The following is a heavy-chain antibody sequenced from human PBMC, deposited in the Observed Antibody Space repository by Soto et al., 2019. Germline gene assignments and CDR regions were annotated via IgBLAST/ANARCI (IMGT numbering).Heavy chain of an antibody. J-gene: IGHJ6*03. D-gene: IGHD6-6*01. CDR2: ISSNGVGT. CDR3: ARRARPDFYYMDV. Sequence: EVQLAESGGGLAQPGGSLKLSCAASGFTLSGYAMDWVRQAPGKGLEYVSGISSNGVGTYYANSVQGRFTISRDNSKNTVYLQMGSLRPEDMAVYYCARRARPDFYYMDVWGKGTTVTVS. CDR1: GFTLSGYA. V-gene: IGHV3-64*01.